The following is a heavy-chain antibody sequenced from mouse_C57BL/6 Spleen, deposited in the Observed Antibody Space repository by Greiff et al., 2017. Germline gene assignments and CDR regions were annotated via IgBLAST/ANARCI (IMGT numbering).Heavy chain of an antibody. V-gene: IGHV1-7*01. CDR3: ARWYSNPDY. CDR2: INPSSGYT. CDR1: GYTFTSYW. Sequence: QVQLQQPGAELAKPGASVQLSCKASGYTFTSYWMNWVKQRPGQGLEWIGYINPSSGYTKYNQKFKDKATLTADKSSSTAYMHLSSLTYEDSAVYYCARWYSNPDYRGQGATLAVSS. D-gene: IGHD2-5*01. J-gene: IGHJ2*01.